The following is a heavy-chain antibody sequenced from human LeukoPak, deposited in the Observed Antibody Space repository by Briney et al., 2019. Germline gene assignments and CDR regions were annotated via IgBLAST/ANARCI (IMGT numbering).Heavy chain of an antibody. CDR2: ITSTSNII. CDR1: GFTFSNYS. V-gene: IGHV3-48*01. J-gene: IGHJ4*02. CDR3: ATAKNDY. Sequence: GGSLRLSCAASGFTFSNYSMNWVRQAPGKGLEWISYITSTSNIILYGASVKGRFTVSRDSAKNSLYLQMNSLRAEDTAVYYCATAKNDYWGQGTLVTVSS.